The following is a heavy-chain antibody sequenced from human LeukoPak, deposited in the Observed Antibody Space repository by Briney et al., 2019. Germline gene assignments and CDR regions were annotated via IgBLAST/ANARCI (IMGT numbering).Heavy chain of an antibody. J-gene: IGHJ5*02. D-gene: IGHD2-15*01. Sequence: ASVKVPRKAAGYTFTGYYMFWVRQAPGQGLEWMGRINPNSGGTNYAQKFQGRVTMTRDTSISTAYMELSRLRSDDTAVYYCARGYCSGGSCYSVENWFDPWGQGTLVTVSS. CDR3: ARGYCSGGSCYSVENWFDP. CDR2: INPNSGGT. CDR1: GYTFTGYY. V-gene: IGHV1-2*06.